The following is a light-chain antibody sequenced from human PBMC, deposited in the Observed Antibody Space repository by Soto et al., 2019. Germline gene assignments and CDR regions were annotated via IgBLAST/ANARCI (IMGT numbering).Light chain of an antibody. V-gene: IGLV2-14*03. CDR2: DVS. CDR1: SSDVGAYNY. Sequence: QSVLTQPASVSGSPGQSITISCTGTSSDVGAYNYVSWYQQHPGKAPKLMIYDVSNRPSGVSNRFSGSKSGNTASLSISGLQAEDVADYYCSSYTSSNTLYVFGTGTNVTVL. J-gene: IGLJ1*01. CDR3: SSYTSSNTLYV.